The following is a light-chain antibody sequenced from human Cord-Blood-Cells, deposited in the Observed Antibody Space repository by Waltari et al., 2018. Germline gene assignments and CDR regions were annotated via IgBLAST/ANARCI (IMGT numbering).Light chain of an antibody. Sequence: QSALTQPASVSGSPGQSITISCPGTSSDVGSYKLVSWYQQPPGKAPKLMIYEGSKRPSGVSNRFSGSKSGNTASLTISGLQAEDEADYYCCSYAGSSTYVVFGGGTKLTVL. CDR3: CSYAGSSTYVV. CDR1: SSDVGSYKL. V-gene: IGLV2-23*01. CDR2: EGS. J-gene: IGLJ2*01.